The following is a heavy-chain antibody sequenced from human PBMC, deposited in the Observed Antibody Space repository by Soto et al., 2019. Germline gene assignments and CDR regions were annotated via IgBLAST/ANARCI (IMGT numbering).Heavy chain of an antibody. D-gene: IGHD3-22*01. CDR1: GFTFSSYA. J-gene: IGHJ4*02. V-gene: IGHV3-30-3*01. CDR3: ARPSTYYYDSSGYDYFDY. CDR2: ISYDGSNK. Sequence: SLRLSCAASGFTFSSYAMHWVRQAPGKGLEWVAVISYDGSNKYYADSVKGRFTISRDNSKNTLYLQMNSLRAEDTAVYYCARPSTYYYDSSGYDYFDYWGQGTLVTAPQ.